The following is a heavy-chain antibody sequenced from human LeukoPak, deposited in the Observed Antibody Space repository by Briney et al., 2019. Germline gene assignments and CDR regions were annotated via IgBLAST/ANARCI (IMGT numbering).Heavy chain of an antibody. V-gene: IGHV4-59*01. J-gene: IGHJ6*03. CDR2: IYYSGST. CDR1: GGSISSYY. D-gene: IGHD2-2*01. Sequence: PSETLSLTCTVSGGSISSYYWSWIRQPPGKGLEWIGYIYYSGSTNYNPSLKSRVTISVDTSKNQFSLKLSSVTAADTAVYYCARYNYCSSTSCYYYYYYMGVWGKGTTVTVSS. CDR3: ARYNYCSSTSCYYYYYYMGV.